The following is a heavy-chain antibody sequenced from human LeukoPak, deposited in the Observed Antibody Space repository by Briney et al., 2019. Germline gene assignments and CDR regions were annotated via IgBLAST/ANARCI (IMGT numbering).Heavy chain of an antibody. Sequence: PGKASCKASGSPFTRYAISWMPQAPGHGLEWRGWISVYNANTNYAQKLQGRVTMTTVTSTSTAYRELRSLRSDDTAVYYCARVGVRYFDSLRDYYGMDIWGQGTTVTVSS. D-gene: IGHD3-9*01. V-gene: IGHV1-18*01. CDR3: ARVGVRYFDSLRDYYGMDI. CDR1: GSPFTRYA. J-gene: IGHJ6*02. CDR2: ISVYNANT.